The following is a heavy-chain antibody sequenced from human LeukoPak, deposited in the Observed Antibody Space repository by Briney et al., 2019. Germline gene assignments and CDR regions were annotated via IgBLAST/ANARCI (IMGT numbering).Heavy chain of an antibody. CDR1: GGSFSGYY. CDR3: AKDTDYYDSSGYYFAY. J-gene: IGHJ4*02. D-gene: IGHD3-22*01. CDR2: INHSGST. Sequence: PSETLSLTCAVYGGSFSGYYWSWLRQPPGKGLEWIGEINHSGSTNYNPSLKSRVTISVDTSKNQFSLKLSSVTAADTAVYYCAKDTDYYDSSGYYFAYWGQGTLVTVSS. V-gene: IGHV4-34*01.